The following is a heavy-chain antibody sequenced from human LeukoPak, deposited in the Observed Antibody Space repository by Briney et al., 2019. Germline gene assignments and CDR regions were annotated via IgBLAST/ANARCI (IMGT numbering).Heavy chain of an antibody. J-gene: IGHJ4*02. Sequence: GGSLRLSCAASGFTFDDYAMHWARQAPGKGLEWVSGISWNSGSIGYADSVKGRFTISRDNAKNSLYLQMNSLRAEDTALYYCAYSSSSDFFDYWGQGTLVTVSS. CDR3: AYSSSSDFFDY. V-gene: IGHV3-9*01. CDR1: GFTFDDYA. D-gene: IGHD6-6*01. CDR2: ISWNSGSI.